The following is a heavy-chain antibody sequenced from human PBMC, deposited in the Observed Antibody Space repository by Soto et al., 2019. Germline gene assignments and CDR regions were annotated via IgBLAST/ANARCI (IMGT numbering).Heavy chain of an antibody. CDR1: GYSISSGYY. CDR2: IYHSGST. V-gene: IGHV4-38-2*01. CDR3: ASYYDSSGYPSWFDP. D-gene: IGHD3-22*01. J-gene: IGHJ5*02. Sequence: SETLSLTCAVSGYSISSGYYWGWIRQPPGKGLEWIGSIYHSGSTYYNPSLKSRVTISVDTSKNQFSLKLSSVTAADTAVYYCASYYDSSGYPSWFDPWGQGTLVTVSS.